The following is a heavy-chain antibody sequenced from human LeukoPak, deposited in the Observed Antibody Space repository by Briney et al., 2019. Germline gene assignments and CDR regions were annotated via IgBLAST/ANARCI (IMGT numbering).Heavy chain of an antibody. D-gene: IGHD6-13*01. Sequence: PGGSLRLSCAASGFTFSDYYMSWIRQAPGKGLEWVSYISSSGSTIYYADSVKRRFTISRDNAKNSLYLQMNSLRAEDTAVYYCARVIGSSSRYSVSDPYYYTDVWGKGTTVTVSS. CDR2: ISSSGSTI. J-gene: IGHJ6*03. V-gene: IGHV3-11*04. CDR3: ARVIGSSSRYSVSDPYYYTDV. CDR1: GFTFSDYY.